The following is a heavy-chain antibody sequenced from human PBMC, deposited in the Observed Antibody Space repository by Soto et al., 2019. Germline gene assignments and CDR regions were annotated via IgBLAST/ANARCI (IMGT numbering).Heavy chain of an antibody. CDR2: ISYDGAKK. Sequence: PGGSLRLSCAASDFSLSSYSIHWVRQAPGKGLDWVALISYDGAKKYYADSVKGRFTISRDNSKNTLYMQMNSLRTEDTAVYYCARGTPNWNYPPWGQGTLVTVS. CDR1: DFSLSSYS. D-gene: IGHD1-7*01. J-gene: IGHJ5*02. V-gene: IGHV3-30-3*01. CDR3: ARGTPNWNYPP.